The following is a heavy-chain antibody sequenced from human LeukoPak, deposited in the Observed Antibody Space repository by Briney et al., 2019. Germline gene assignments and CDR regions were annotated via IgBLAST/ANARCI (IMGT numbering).Heavy chain of an antibody. CDR1: GGSISSYY. V-gene: IGHV4-59*08. J-gene: IGHJ5*02. Sequence: SETLSLSCTVSGGSISSYYWSWIRQPPGKGLEWIGYIYYSGSTNYNPSLKSRVTISVDTSKNQFSLKLSSVTAADTAVYYCATGRWGSSWYRGFDPWGQGTLVTVSS. CDR2: IYYSGST. CDR3: ATGRWGSSWYRGFDP. D-gene: IGHD6-13*01.